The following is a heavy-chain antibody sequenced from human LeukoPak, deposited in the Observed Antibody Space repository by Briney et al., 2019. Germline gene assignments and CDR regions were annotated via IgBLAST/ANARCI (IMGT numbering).Heavy chain of an antibody. CDR1: GYTFTDYY. V-gene: IGHV1-2*02. CDR2: VNPNSGGT. D-gene: IGHD6-6*01. CDR3: ARGGYSSSSDY. Sequence: ASVKVSCKASGYTFTDYYMHWVRQAPGQGLEWVGWVNPNSGGTNYGQKFQGRVTMTRDTSISTAYMELSRLRSDDTAVYYCARGGYSSSSDYWGQGTLVTVSS. J-gene: IGHJ4*02.